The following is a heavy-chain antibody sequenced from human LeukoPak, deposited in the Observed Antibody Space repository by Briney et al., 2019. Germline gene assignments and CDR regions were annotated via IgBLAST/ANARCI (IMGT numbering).Heavy chain of an antibody. CDR1: GGSISSYY. D-gene: IGHD3-10*01. Sequence: SETLSLTCTVSGGSISSYYWSWIRQPPGKGLEWIGYIYYSGSTNYNPSLKSRVTISVDTSKNQFSLKLSSVTAADTAVYYCARRGMDYYGSGSYYRYYFDYWGQGTLVTVSS. CDR3: ARRGMDYYGSGSYYRYYFDY. V-gene: IGHV4-59*01. CDR2: IYYSGST. J-gene: IGHJ4*02.